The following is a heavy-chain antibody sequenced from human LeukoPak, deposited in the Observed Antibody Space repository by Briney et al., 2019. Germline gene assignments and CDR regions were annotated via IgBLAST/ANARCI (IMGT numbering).Heavy chain of an antibody. V-gene: IGHV3-21*01. J-gene: IGHJ6*03. CDR2: ISSSSSYI. CDR3: AREHFTYYYYMDA. CDR1: GFTFSSYG. D-gene: IGHD3-3*02. Sequence: KSGGSLRLSCAASGFTFSSYGMNWVRQAPGKGLEWVSSISSSSSYIYYADSVKGRFTISRDNAKNSLFLQMNSLGADDTAVYYCAREHFTYYYYMDAWGKGTTVTVSS.